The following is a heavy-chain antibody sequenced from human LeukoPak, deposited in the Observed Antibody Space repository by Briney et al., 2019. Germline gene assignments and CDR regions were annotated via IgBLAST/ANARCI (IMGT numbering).Heavy chain of an antibody. CDR2: FHFSGAI. CDR3: ARRYEGSGYAYDY. D-gene: IGHD3-22*01. V-gene: IGHV4-39*01. J-gene: IGHJ4*02. CDR1: GDSITSYSHN. Sequence: SETLSLTCTVSGDSITSYSHNYDWIRQPPGKGLEWIGGFHFSGAINYNPSLKSRVTIFVDTSKKQISLKLNSVTAAGTAVYYCARRYEGSGYAYDYWGQGILVTVSS.